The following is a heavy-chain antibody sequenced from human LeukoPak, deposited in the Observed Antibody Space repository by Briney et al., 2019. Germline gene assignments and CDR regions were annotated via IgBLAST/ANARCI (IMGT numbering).Heavy chain of an antibody. J-gene: IGHJ4*02. D-gene: IGHD3-10*01. Sequence: GGSLRLSCAASGFTFSNYWMHWVRHDPGKGLVWVSRINRDGSSTNYADSVKGRFTISRDNAKNTLYLQMNSLRAEDTAVYYCTRESGSAYQFDYWGQGTLVTVSS. CDR3: TRESGSAYQFDY. CDR2: INRDGSST. V-gene: IGHV3-74*01. CDR1: GFTFSNYW.